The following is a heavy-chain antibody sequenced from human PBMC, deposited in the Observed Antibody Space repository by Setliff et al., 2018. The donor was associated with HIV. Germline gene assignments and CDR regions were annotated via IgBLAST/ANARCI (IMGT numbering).Heavy chain of an antibody. Sequence: GGSLRLSCAASGFTFSDYYMHWVRQAPGKGLEWVAVIWYDGSNKYYADSVKGRFTISRDNSKNTLYLQMNSLRAEDTAVYYCARGGKWDSSGSSAFDIWGQGKMVTVS. CDR3: ARGGKWDSSGSSAFDI. V-gene: IGHV3-33*08. J-gene: IGHJ3*02. CDR1: GFTFSDYY. D-gene: IGHD3-22*01. CDR2: IWYDGSNK.